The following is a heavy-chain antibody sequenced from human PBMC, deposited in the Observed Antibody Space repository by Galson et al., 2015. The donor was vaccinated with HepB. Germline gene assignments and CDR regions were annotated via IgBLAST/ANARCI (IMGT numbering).Heavy chain of an antibody. V-gene: IGHV1-18*01. Sequence: SVKVSCKASGYTFTSYGISWVRQAPGQGLEWMGWISAYNGNTNYAQKLQGRVTMTTDTSTSTAYMELRSLRSDDTAVYYCARNQGGHDFWSGYYPPDVWGKGTTVTVSS. CDR3: ARNQGGHDFWSGYYPPDV. J-gene: IGHJ6*04. D-gene: IGHD3-3*01. CDR2: ISAYNGNT. CDR1: GYTFTSYG.